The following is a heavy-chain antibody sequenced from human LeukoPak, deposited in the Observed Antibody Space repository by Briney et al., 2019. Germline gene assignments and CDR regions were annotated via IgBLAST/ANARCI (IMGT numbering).Heavy chain of an antibody. CDR3: ARVGIFGVVYMDV. D-gene: IGHD3-3*01. CDR1: GFTFSSYE. Sequence: GGSLRLSCAASGFTFSSYEMNWVRQAPGKGLEWVSYISSSGSTIYYADSVKGRFTISRDNAKNSLYLQMNSLRAEDTAVYYCARVGIFGVVYMDVWGKGTTVTVSS. CDR2: ISSSGSTI. V-gene: IGHV3-48*03. J-gene: IGHJ6*03.